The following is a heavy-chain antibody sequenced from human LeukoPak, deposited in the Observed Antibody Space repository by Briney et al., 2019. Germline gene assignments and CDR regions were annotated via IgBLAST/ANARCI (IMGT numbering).Heavy chain of an antibody. CDR3: ARPSSGAHFDF. CDR1: GCTFTNFW. V-gene: IGHV5-51*01. Sequence: GVYLKISCKGSGCTFTNFWIGWVRQMPGKGLERMGIIYPGDSDTRYSPSFQGQVTISADKSISTAYLQWSSLKASDTAMYYCARPSSGAHFDFWGQGTLVTVSS. J-gene: IGHJ4*02. CDR2: IYPGDSDT. D-gene: IGHD6-19*01.